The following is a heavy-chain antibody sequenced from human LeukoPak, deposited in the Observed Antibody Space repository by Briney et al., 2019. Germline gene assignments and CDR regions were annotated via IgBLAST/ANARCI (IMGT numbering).Heavy chain of an antibody. V-gene: IGHV3-53*01. Sequence: GGSLRLSCAASGFTVSTSYMSWVRQAPGKGLEWVAIIYSDRSTYYPESVKGRFTISRDDSKNTVLLQMDSLRAEDTAIYYCARDSAFSSYSYWGQGALVTVSS. J-gene: IGHJ4*02. CDR1: GFTVSTSY. CDR3: ARDSAFSSYSY. CDR2: IYSDRST. D-gene: IGHD2-15*01.